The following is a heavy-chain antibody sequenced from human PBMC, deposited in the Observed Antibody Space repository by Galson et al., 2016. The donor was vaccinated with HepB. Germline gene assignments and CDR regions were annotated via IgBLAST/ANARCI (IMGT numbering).Heavy chain of an antibody. D-gene: IGHD4-11*01. J-gene: IGHJ4*01. CDR3: AKESPYSNVRQYYLEN. CDR1: GFTFSNYA. Sequence: SLRLSCAASGFTFSNYAMSWVRQAPGKGPEWVSAISGVSDRTYYAGSMKDRFIISRDGSRNMLFLQLNSLRAEDTAIYYCAKESPYSNVRQYYLENWGLGTLVTVSS. CDR2: ISGVSDRT. V-gene: IGHV3-23*01.